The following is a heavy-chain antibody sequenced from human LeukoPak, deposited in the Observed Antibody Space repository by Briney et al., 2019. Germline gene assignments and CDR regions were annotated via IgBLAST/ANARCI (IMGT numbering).Heavy chain of an antibody. CDR1: GFTFDDYA. CDR3: AKDRRPTVSGGYFDL. Sequence: PGGSLRLSCAASGFTFDDYAMHWVRPAPGKGLEWVSGISWNSGHKGYADSVKGRFTISRDNAKNSLYLRMNSLRAEDTALYYCAKDRRPTVSGGYFDLWGRGTLVIVSS. J-gene: IGHJ2*01. V-gene: IGHV3-9*01. CDR2: ISWNSGHK. D-gene: IGHD3-10*01.